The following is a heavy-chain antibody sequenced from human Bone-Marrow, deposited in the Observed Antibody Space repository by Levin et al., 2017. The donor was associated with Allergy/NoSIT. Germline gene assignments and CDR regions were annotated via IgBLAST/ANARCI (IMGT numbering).Heavy chain of an antibody. CDR1: GFTFSSYW. J-gene: IGHJ4*02. CDR3: ARRIVVVPAARHRSYYFDY. V-gene: IGHV3-7*01. Sequence: PGGSLRLSCAASGFTFSSYWMSWVRQAPGKGLEWVANIKQDGSEKYYVDSVKGRFTISRDNAKNSLYLQMNSLRAEDTAVYYCARRIVVVPAARHRSYYFDYWGQGTLVTVSS. D-gene: IGHD2-2*01. CDR2: IKQDGSEK.